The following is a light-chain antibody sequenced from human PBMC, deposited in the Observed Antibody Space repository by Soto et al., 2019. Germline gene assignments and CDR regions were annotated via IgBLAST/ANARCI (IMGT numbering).Light chain of an antibody. CDR1: QSVAANY. Sequence: EVVLTQSPGTLSLSPGERATLSCRASQSVAANYFAWYQQKPGQAPRLLIYGISTRATGIPDRFSGSGSGTDFTLTISRLEPEDFAVYYCQQYGSSPRTFGQGTKVDIK. J-gene: IGKJ1*01. V-gene: IGKV3-20*01. CDR3: QQYGSSPRT. CDR2: GIS.